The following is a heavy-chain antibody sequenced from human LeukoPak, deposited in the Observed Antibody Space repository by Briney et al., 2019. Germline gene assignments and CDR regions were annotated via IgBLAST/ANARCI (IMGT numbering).Heavy chain of an antibody. CDR2: IKQDGSEI. CDR3: VRDKLTGASRLDY. D-gene: IGHD7-27*01. V-gene: IGHV3-7*03. J-gene: IGHJ4*02. Sequence: GGSLRLSCAASGFTFSNYWMSWVRQAPGKELEWVANIKQDGSEIYYVDSVKGRFTISRDNAKNSLYLQMNSLRAEDTAVYYCVRDKLTGASRLDYWGQGTLVTVSS. CDR1: GFTFSNYW.